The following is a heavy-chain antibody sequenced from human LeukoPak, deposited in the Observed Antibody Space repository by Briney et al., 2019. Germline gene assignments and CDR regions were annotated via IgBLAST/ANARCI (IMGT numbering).Heavy chain of an antibody. Sequence: PSETLSLTCAVYGGSFSGYYWSWIRQPPGKGLEWIGEINHSGSTNYNPSLKSRVTIPVDTSKNQFSLKLSSVTAADTAVYYCARGGGYSGSYYNYFDYWGQGTLVTVSS. CDR2: INHSGST. D-gene: IGHD1-26*01. V-gene: IGHV4-34*01. CDR1: GGSFSGYY. CDR3: ARGGGYSGSYYNYFDY. J-gene: IGHJ4*02.